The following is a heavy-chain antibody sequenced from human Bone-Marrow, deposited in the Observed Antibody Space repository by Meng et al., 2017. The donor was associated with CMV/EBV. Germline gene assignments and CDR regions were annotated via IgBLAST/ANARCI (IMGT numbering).Heavy chain of an antibody. CDR2: IYYSGST. D-gene: IGHD1-1*01. CDR3: ARDQQEPLAYGMDV. J-gene: IGHJ6*01. Sequence: GSLRLSCTVSGGSISSYYWSWIRQPPGKGLEWIGYIYYSGSTNYNPSLKSRVTISVDTSKNQFSLKLSSVTAADTAVYYCARDQQEPLAYGMDVWGQGTTVTGSS. CDR1: GGSISSYY. V-gene: IGHV4-59*01.